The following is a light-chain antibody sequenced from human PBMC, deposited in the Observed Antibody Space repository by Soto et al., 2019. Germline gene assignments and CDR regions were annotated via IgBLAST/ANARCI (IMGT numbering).Light chain of an antibody. J-gene: IGLJ3*02. CDR2: EVN. V-gene: IGLV2-23*02. Sequence: QSALTQPASVSGSPRQSITISCTGASSDVGGYTYVSWYQQHPGKAPKLMIYEVNKRPSGVSFRFSGSKSGNKASLTISGLQAEDEADYYCYSYVGSGTWVFGGGTKLTVL. CDR3: YSYVGSGTWV. CDR1: SSDVGGYTY.